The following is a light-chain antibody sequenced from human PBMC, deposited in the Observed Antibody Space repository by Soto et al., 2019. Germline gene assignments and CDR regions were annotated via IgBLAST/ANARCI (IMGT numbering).Light chain of an antibody. V-gene: IGLV2-14*03. CDR1: SSDVGGYNY. J-gene: IGLJ1*01. CDR3: SSYTSSSTRSTYV. CDR2: DVS. Sequence: QSALTQPASVSGSPGQSITISCTGTSSDVGGYNYVSWYQHHPGKAPKLMIYDVSNRPSGVSNRFSGSKSGNTASLIISGLQAEDEADYYGSSYTSSSTRSTYVFGTGTKLTVL.